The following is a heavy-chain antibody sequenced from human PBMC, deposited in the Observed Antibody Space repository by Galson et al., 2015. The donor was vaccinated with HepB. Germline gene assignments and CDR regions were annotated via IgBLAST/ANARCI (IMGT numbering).Heavy chain of an antibody. D-gene: IGHD3-10*01. CDR1: GFTFSSYA. Sequence: SLRLSCAASGFTFSSYAMSWVRQAPGKGLEWVSAISGSGGSTYYADSVKGRFTISRDNSKNTLYLQMNSLRAEDTAVYYCAKDRRVFRGVIMPYYFDYWGQGTLVTVSS. V-gene: IGHV3-23*01. CDR3: AKDRRVFRGVIMPYYFDY. J-gene: IGHJ4*02. CDR2: ISGSGGST.